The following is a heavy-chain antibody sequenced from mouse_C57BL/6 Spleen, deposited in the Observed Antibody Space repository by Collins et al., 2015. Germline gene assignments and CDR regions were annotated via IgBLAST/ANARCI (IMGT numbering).Heavy chain of an antibody. Sequence: QVQLQQPGAELVKPGASVKMSCKASGYTFTSYWITWVKQRPGQGLEWIGDIYPGSGSTNYNEKFKTEATLTVDTSSSTAYMQLSSLTSEDSAVYCCARWGPHYYGSSYWYFDVWGTGTTVTVSS. CDR1: GYTFTSYW. CDR3: ARWGPHYYGSSYWYFDV. J-gene: IGHJ1*03. V-gene: IGHV1-55*01. D-gene: IGHD1-1*01. CDR2: IYPGSGST.